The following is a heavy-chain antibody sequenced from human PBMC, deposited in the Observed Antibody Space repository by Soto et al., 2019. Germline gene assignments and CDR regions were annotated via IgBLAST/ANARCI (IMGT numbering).Heavy chain of an antibody. J-gene: IGHJ4*02. Sequence: ASVKVSCKASGYTFTSYGISWVRQAPGQGLERMGWISAYNGNTNYAQKLQGRVTMTTDTSTSTAYMELRSLRSDDTAVYYCARDSLLIAVAGTCDYWGQGTLVTVS. CDR1: GYTFTSYG. V-gene: IGHV1-18*01. CDR2: ISAYNGNT. CDR3: ARDSLLIAVAGTCDY. D-gene: IGHD6-19*01.